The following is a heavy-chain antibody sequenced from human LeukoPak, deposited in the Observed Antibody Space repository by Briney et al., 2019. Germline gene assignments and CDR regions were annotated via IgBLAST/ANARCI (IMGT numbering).Heavy chain of an antibody. CDR3: ARGRDIVATVD. CDR1: GGSISSYY. Sequence: SETLSLTCTVSGGSISSYYWSWIRQPPGKGLEWIGYIYHSGSTNYNPSLKSRVTISVDTSKNQFSLKLSSVTAADTAVYYCARGRDIVATVDWGQGTLVTVSS. D-gene: IGHD5-12*01. J-gene: IGHJ4*02. V-gene: IGHV4-59*01. CDR2: IYHSGST.